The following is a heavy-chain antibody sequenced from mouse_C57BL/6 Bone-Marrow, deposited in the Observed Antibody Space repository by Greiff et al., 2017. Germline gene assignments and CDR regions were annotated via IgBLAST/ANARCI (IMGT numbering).Heavy chain of an antibody. V-gene: IGHV1-64*01. CDR1: GYTFTSYW. CDR2: IHPNSGST. J-gene: IGHJ2*01. Sequence: QVQLKESGAELVKPGASVKLSCKASGYTFTSYWMHWVKQRPGQGLEWIGMIHPNSGSTNYNEKFKSKATLTVDKSSSTAYMQLSSLTSEDSAVYYCARNRMGGYWGQGTTLTVSS. D-gene: IGHD2-14*01. CDR3: ARNRMGGY.